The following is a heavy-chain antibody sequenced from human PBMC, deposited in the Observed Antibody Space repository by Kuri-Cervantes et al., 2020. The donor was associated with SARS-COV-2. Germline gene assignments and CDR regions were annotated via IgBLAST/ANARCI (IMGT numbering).Heavy chain of an antibody. CDR2: IYYSGST. CDR1: GYSISSDYY. Sequence: SETLSLTCTVSGYSISSDYYWSWIRQPPGKGLEWIGYIYYSGSTYYNPSLKSRVTISVDTSKNQFSLKLSSVTAADTAVYFCARGLGYSYGRRSPQGDFWGQGIRVTGSS. V-gene: IGHV4-30-4*08. J-gene: IGHJ4*02. CDR3: ARGLGYSYGRRSPQGDF. D-gene: IGHD5-18*01.